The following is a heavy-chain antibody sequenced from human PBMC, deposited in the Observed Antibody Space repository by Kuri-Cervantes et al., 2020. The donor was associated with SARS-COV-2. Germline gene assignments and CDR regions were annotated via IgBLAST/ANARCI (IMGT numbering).Heavy chain of an antibody. D-gene: IGHD3-16*01. CDR3: ARTPPRVGESDY. Sequence: SGPTLVKPTETLTLTCTVSGFSLSNTRMGVSWIRQPPGKALEWLARIDWDDDKYYSTSLKTRLTISKDTSKNQVVLTMTNMDPVDTATYYCARTPPRVGESDYWGQGTLVTVSS. V-gene: IGHV2-70*11. J-gene: IGHJ4*02. CDR2: IDWDDDK. CDR1: GFSLSNTRMG.